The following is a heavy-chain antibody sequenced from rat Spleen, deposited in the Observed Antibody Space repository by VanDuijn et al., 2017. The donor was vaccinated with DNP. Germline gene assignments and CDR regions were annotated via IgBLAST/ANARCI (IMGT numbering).Heavy chain of an antibody. J-gene: IGHJ2*01. CDR3: ARLGYYGYKDY. CDR1: GFNFNDYW. CDR2: INKGSSTI. D-gene: IGHD1-9*01. Sequence: EVQLVESGGGLVQPGRSLKLSCAASGFNFNDYWMGWVRQAPGRGLEWIGEINKGSSTINYSPSLKDKFTISRDNAQNTLYLQMSKVGSEDTAIYYCARLGYYGYKDYWGQGVMVTVSS. V-gene: IGHV4-2*01.